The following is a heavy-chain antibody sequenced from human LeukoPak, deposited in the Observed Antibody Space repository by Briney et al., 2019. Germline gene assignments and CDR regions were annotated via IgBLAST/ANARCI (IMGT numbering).Heavy chain of an antibody. CDR3: AELGITMIGGV. V-gene: IGHV3-30*04. CDR2: ISYDGNNI. J-gene: IGHJ6*04. D-gene: IGHD3-10*02. CDR1: GFIFSSYA. Sequence: PGGSLRLSCAASGFIFSSYALHWVRQAPGKGLEWVGVISYDGNNIYYADSVRGRFTISRDNSKNSLYLQMNSLRAEDTAVYYCAELGITMIGGVWGKGTTVTISS.